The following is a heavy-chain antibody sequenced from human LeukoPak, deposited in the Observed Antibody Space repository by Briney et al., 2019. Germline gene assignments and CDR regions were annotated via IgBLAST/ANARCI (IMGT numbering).Heavy chain of an antibody. CDR3: VRDSSGYNVYDFDY. Sequence: GGSLRLSCAASGFTFSSYGMHWVRQAPGKGLEWVAVISYDGSNKYYADSVKGRFTISRDNSKNTLYLQMNSLRAEDTAVYYCVRDSSGYNVYDFDYWGQGTLVTVSS. CDR2: ISYDGSNK. J-gene: IGHJ4*02. D-gene: IGHD5-24*01. V-gene: IGHV3-30*03. CDR1: GFTFSSYG.